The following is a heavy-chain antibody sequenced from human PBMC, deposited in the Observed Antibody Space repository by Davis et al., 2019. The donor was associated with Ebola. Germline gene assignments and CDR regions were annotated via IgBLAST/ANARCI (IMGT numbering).Heavy chain of an antibody. CDR3: ARVMAAADTGFSDP. CDR2: ISSGNTYI. J-gene: IGHJ5*02. CDR1: GFTLSSYS. Sequence: GESLKISCSGSGFTLSSYSMNWVRQAPGRGLEWVSSISSGNTYIDYADSVKGRFTISRDNAKNSLYLQMNSLRAEDTAVYYCARVMAAADTGFSDPWGPGTLVTVAS. V-gene: IGHV3-21*06. D-gene: IGHD6-13*01.